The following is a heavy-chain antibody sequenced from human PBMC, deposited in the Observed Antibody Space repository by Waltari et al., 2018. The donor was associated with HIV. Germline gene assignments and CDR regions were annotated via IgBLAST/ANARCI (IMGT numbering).Heavy chain of an antibody. CDR3: ARSTDDVYYHYFGMDV. Sequence: QVQLVQSGAELKKPGAAVNVSCKASGYTFTAHYMHWLRQAPGQGLEWVGWINPNSGVATYAQKFQGWVTMTRDTSISTVYMELSRLRSDDTAVYYCARSTDDVYYHYFGMDVWGQGTTVTVS. CDR2: INPNSGVA. D-gene: IGHD4-17*01. CDR1: GYTFTAHY. J-gene: IGHJ6*02. V-gene: IGHV1-2*04.